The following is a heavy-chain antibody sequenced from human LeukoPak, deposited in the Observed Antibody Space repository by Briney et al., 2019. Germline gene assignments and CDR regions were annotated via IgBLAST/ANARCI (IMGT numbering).Heavy chain of an antibody. Sequence: PGGSLRLSCAASGFTFSRYWRSWVRQAPGKGLEWVANIKEDGSRNHYVDSVKGRFTISRDNAKNSLYLQMISLRAEDTAVYYCARQLSGWYDADPYWGEGTLVTVSS. D-gene: IGHD6-19*01. V-gene: IGHV3-7*05. CDR2: IKEDGSRN. CDR1: GFTFSRYW. J-gene: IGHJ4*02. CDR3: ARQLSGWYDADPY.